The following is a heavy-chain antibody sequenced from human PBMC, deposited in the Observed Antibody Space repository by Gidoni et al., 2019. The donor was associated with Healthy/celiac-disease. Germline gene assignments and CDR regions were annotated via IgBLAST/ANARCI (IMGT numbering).Heavy chain of an antibody. CDR2: IIPIFGTA. D-gene: IGHD7-27*01. V-gene: IGHV1-69*01. Sequence: VQLVQSGAEVKKPGSSGKVSCTASGGTFSSYAISWVRLAPGQGLEWIGGIIPIFGTAHYAQKFQGRVTITADESTSTAYMELSSLRSEDTAVYYCARGVNWGSGDAFDIWGQGTMVTVSS. J-gene: IGHJ3*02. CDR1: GGTFSSYA. CDR3: ARGVNWGSGDAFDI.